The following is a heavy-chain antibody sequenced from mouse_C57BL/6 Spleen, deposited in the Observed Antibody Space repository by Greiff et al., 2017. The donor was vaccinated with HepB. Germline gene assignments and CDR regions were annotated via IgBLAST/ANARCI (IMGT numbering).Heavy chain of an antibody. CDR1: GYTFTEYT. CDR2: FYPGSGSI. Sequence: VQLQQSGAELVKPGASVKLSCKASGYTFTEYTIHWVKQRSGQGLEWIGWFYPGSGSIKYNEKFKDKATLTADKSSSTVYMELSRLTSEDSAVYFCARQEDEIYYGSSYGYFDVWGTGTTVTVSS. V-gene: IGHV1-62-2*01. J-gene: IGHJ1*03. D-gene: IGHD1-1*01. CDR3: ARQEDEIYYGSSYGYFDV.